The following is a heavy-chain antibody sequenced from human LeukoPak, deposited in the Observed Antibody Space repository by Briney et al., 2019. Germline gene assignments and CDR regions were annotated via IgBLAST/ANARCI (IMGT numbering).Heavy chain of an antibody. CDR2: INHSGST. CDR1: GGSFSGYY. D-gene: IGHD3-22*01. V-gene: IGHV4-34*01. J-gene: IGHJ4*02. CDR3: ARESPYYYDSPYYFDY. Sequence: PSETLSLTCAVYGGSFSGYYWSWIRQPPGKGLEWIGEINHSGSTNYNPSLKSRVTISVDTSKNQFSLKLSSVTAADTAVYYCARESPYYYDSPYYFDYWGQGTLVTVSS.